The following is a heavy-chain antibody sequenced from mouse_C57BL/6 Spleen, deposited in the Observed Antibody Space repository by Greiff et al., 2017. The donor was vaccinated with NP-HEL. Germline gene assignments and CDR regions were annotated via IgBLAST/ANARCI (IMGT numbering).Heavy chain of an antibody. Sequence: SGAELVRPGASVMLSCKASGYTFTDYEMHWVKQTPVHGLEWIGAIDPETGGTAYNQKFKGKAILTADKSSSTAYMELRSLTSGDSAVYYCTRYSPDWYFDVWGTGTTVTVSS. CDR3: TRYSPDWYFDV. J-gene: IGHJ1*03. CDR1: GYTFTDYE. CDR2: IDPETGGT. V-gene: IGHV1-15*01.